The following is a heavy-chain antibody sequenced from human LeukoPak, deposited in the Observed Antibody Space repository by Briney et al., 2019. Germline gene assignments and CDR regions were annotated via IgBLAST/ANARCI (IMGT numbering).Heavy chain of an antibody. CDR1: GGTFSSYA. CDR2: IIPIFGTA. J-gene: IGHJ4*02. Sequence: SVKVSCTASGGTFSSYAISWVRQAPGQGLEWMGGIIPIFGTANYAQKFQGRVTITADESTSTAYMELSSLRSEDTAVFYCAGSLKFITMIPHYWGQGTLVTVSS. CDR3: AGSLKFITMIPHY. D-gene: IGHD3-22*01. V-gene: IGHV1-69*13.